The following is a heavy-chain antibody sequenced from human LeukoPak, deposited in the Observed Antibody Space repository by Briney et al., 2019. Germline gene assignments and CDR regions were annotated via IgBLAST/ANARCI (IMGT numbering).Heavy chain of an antibody. CDR3: AREVSGSYSSGDFDY. CDR1: GYTFTGYY. V-gene: IGHV1-2*02. D-gene: IGHD1-26*01. Sequence: ASVKVSCKASGYTFTGYYMHWVRQAPGQGLEWMGWINPNSGGTNYAQKFQGRVTMTRDTSISTAYMELSRLRSDDTAVYYCAREVSGSYSSGDFDYWGQGTLVTVSS. J-gene: IGHJ4*02. CDR2: INPNSGGT.